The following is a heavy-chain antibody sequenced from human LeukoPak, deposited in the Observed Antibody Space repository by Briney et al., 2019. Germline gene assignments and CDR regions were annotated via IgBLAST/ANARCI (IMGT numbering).Heavy chain of an antibody. CDR2: IYHSGST. V-gene: IGHV4-30-2*01. CDR3: ARVVAATPWYNWFDP. D-gene: IGHD2-15*01. CDR1: GGSISSGGYA. J-gene: IGHJ5*02. Sequence: SETLSLTCAVSGGSISSGGYAWSWIRQPPGKGLEWIEYIYHSGSTYYNPSLKSRVTISVDRSKNQFSLKLSSVTAADTAVYYCARVVAATPWYNWFDPWGQGTLVTVSS.